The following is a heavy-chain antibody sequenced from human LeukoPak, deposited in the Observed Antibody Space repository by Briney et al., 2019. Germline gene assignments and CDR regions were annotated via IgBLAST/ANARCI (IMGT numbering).Heavy chain of an antibody. CDR1: GYTFTNYY. V-gene: IGHV1-46*01. J-gene: IGHJ4*02. CDR3: ARSSSTYFDY. Sequence: ASVKVSCKASGYTFTNYYMHWVRQAPGQGLEWMAIINPSGGGATYAQKFQGRVTMTRDTSTSTVYMELSSLRSEDTAVYWCARSSSTYFDYWGQGTLVTVSS. D-gene: IGHD2-2*01. CDR2: INPSGGGA.